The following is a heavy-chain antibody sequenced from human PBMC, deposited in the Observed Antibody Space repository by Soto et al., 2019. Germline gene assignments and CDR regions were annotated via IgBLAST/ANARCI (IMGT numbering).Heavy chain of an antibody. D-gene: IGHD6-19*01. CDR2: ISVSNGNT. Sequence: QVQLVQSGGEVKKPGASVTVSCQGSGYDFTSYGISWVRQAPGQGPEWMGWISVSNGNTHYAQNVQGRVTMTTDTATRTAYMELGSLKADDMAVYFFARDWGHSSGGYLLDYWGQGTLVTVSS. J-gene: IGHJ4*02. V-gene: IGHV1-18*03. CDR3: ARDWGHSSGGYLLDY. CDR1: GYDFTSYG.